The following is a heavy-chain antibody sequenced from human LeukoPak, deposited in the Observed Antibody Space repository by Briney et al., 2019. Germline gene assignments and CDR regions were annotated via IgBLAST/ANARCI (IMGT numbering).Heavy chain of an antibody. D-gene: IGHD6-25*01. CDR1: GYTFSNYN. J-gene: IGHJ4*02. Sequence: PVASVKVSCKASGYTFSNYNVHWVRQAPGQGLEWMGIINPRGGSTDYSQKFQGRITMTSDTSTSTVYMELSSLRSDDTAVYFCARVGSAAATADYWGQGTLVTVSS. V-gene: IGHV1-46*01. CDR3: ARVGSAAATADY. CDR2: INPRGGST.